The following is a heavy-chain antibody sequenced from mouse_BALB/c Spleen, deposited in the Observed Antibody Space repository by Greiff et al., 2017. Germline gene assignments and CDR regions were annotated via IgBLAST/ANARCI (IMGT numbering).Heavy chain of an antibody. CDR1: GFTFTDYY. CDR2: IRNKANGYTT. CDR3: AREDRYYAMDY. J-gene: IGHJ4*01. D-gene: IGHD2-14*01. Sequence: EVQLVESGGGLVQPGGSLRLSCATSGFTFTDYYMSWVRQPPGKALEWLGFIRNKANGYTTEYSASVKGRFTISRDNSQSILYLQMNTLRAEDSATYYCAREDRYYAMDYWGQGTSVTVSS. V-gene: IGHV7-3*02.